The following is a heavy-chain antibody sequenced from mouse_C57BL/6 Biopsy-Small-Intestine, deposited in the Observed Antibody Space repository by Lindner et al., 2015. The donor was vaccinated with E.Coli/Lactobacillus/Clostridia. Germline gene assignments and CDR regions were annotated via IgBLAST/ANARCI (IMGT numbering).Heavy chain of an antibody. CDR3: AKGNYYAYSDS. CDR1: GFNIKDSL. D-gene: IGHD1-1*01. CDR2: IDPEDGDA. V-gene: IGHV14-1*01. Sequence: VQLQESGAELVRPGASVKLSCTVSGFNIKDSLMHWVKQRPEQGLEWIGWIDPEDGDARYAPKFQDRSTITADTSSNTAYLQLSSLTSEDTAIYYCAKGNYYAYSDSWGQGTTLTVSS. J-gene: IGHJ2*01.